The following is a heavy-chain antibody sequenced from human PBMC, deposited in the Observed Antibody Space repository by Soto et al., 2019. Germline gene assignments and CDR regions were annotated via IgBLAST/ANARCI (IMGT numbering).Heavy chain of an antibody. D-gene: IGHD5-12*01. CDR2: IYYSGST. J-gene: IGHJ4*02. Sequence: QVQLQESGPGLVKPSQTLSLTCTVSGGSISSGGYYWSWIRQHPGKGLEWNGYIYYSGSTYYNPYLKSRVHISVDTSKNQFSLKLSSVTAADTAVYYCASTSYSGYDLPPDYWGQGTLVTVSS. CDR1: GGSISSGGYY. V-gene: IGHV4-31*03. CDR3: ASTSYSGYDLPPDY.